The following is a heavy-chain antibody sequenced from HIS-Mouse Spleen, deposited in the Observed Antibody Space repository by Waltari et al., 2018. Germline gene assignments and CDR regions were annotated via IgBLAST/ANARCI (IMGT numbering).Heavy chain of an antibody. CDR2: ISSSSSTI. CDR3: ARDLGNWFDP. J-gene: IGHJ5*02. CDR1: GFTFSSYI. V-gene: IGHV3-48*01. Sequence: EVQLVESGGGLVQPGGSLRLSCAASGFTFSSYIMTWVRQAPGKGLEWVSYISSSSSTIYYADSVKGRFTISRDNAKNSLYLQMNSLRAEDTAVYYCARDLGNWFDPWGQGTLVTVSS.